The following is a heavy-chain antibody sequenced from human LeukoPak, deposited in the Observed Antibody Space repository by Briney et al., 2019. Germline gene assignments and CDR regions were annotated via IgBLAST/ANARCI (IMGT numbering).Heavy chain of an antibody. Sequence: PSETLSLTCTVSRGSISSSSYFWGWIRQPPGKGLEWIGSIYEGGSTDYNPSLKSRVTISVDTTKNQFSLKLTSVTAAAMSVYYCVRFTENLPERGVDWWGQGTLVTVSS. J-gene: IGHJ4*02. CDR2: IYEGGST. CDR1: RGSISSSSYF. CDR3: VRFTENLPERGVDW. D-gene: IGHD1-1*01. V-gene: IGHV4-39*01.